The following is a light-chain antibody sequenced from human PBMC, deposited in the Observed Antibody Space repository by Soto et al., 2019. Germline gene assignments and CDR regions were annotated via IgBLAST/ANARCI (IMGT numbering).Light chain of an antibody. V-gene: IGKV1-39*01. J-gene: IGKJ1*01. CDR2: AAS. CDR3: QQSYISPRT. CDR1: QNINNY. Sequence: DIQMTQSPSSLSASVVYRVTITCQASQNINNYLNWYQQKPGKAPKLLIYAASSLQSGVPSRFSGSGSGTDFTLTISTLKPEDFATYYCQQSYISPRTFGQGTKVDIK.